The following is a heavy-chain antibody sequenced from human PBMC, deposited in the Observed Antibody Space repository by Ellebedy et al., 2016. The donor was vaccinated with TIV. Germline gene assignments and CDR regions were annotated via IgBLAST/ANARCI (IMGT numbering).Heavy chain of an antibody. Sequence: SVKVSXKVSGGTLGTFGISWVRQAPGQGLEWMAEIIPFFDTSNSAPKFQGRIVTTAEKSTNTVYMELSSLTSEDTAVYFCARRVSTSNLNAIFYFDYWGQGALVTVSS. D-gene: IGHD2-21*01. CDR2: IIPFFDTS. J-gene: IGHJ4*02. CDR3: ARRVSTSNLNAIFYFDY. V-gene: IGHV1-69*06. CDR1: GGTLGTFG.